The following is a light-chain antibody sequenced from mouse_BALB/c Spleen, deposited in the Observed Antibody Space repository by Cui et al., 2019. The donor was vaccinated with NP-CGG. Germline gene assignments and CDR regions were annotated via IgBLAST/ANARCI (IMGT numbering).Light chain of an antibody. CDR2: ATN. Sequence: QAVVTQESALTTSPGETVTLTCRSSTGAVTNSNYANWVQEKPDHLFTGLIGATNNRAPGVPARFSGSLIRDKAALTITGVQTEDEAIYFCALWYSNHWVFGGGTKLTVL. V-gene: IGLV1*01. J-gene: IGLJ1*01. CDR3: ALWYSNHWV. CDR1: TGAVTNSNY.